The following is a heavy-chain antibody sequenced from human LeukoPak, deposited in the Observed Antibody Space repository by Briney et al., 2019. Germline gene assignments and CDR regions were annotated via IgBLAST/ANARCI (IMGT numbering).Heavy chain of an antibody. D-gene: IGHD3-22*01. CDR2: INHSGST. CDR3: ARGGGGSSGYYPLDY. V-gene: IGHV4-34*01. Sequence: SETLSLTCAVYGGSFSGYYWSWIRQPPGKGPEWIGEINHSGSTNYNPSLKSRVTISVDTSKNQFSLKLSSVTAADTAVHYCARGGGGSSGYYPLDYWGQGTLVTVSS. CDR1: GGSFSGYY. J-gene: IGHJ4*02.